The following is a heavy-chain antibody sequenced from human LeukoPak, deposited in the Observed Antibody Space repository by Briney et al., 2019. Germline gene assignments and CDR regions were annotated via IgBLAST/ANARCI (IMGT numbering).Heavy chain of an antibody. CDR2: INTNTGNP. Sequence: GASVKVSCKASGYTFTSYAMNWVRQAPGQGLEWMGWINTNTGNPTYAQGFTGRFVFSLDTSVSTAYLQISSLKAEDTAVYYCARDIVTGDYGDWFDLWAQGTLITVSS. D-gene: IGHD4/OR15-4a*01. CDR3: ARDIVTGDYGDWFDL. J-gene: IGHJ5*02. V-gene: IGHV7-4-1*02. CDR1: GYTFTSYA.